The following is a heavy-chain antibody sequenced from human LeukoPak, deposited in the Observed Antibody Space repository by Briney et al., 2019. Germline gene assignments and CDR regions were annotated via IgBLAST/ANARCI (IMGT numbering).Heavy chain of an antibody. V-gene: IGHV4-38-2*02. CDR3: ARSRNNWNHS. J-gene: IGHJ4*02. D-gene: IGHD1-20*01. CDR1: GDSISSDWF. CDR2: FHHSGTT. Sequence: SETLSLTCTVSGDSISSDWFWVWIRQPPGKGLEWIGSFHHSGTTYYNPSLKSRVTISIDTSKNQFSLKQSSVTAADTALYSCARSRNNWNHSWGQGTLVTVSS.